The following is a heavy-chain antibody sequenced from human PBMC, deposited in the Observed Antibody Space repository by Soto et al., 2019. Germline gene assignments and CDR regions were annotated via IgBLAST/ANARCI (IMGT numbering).Heavy chain of an antibody. CDR1: GYTFTGYY. CDR2: INPNSGGT. CDR3: ARMGSRYYGSGNWFDP. Sequence: ASVKVSCKASGYTFTGYYMHWVRKAPGQGLEWMGWINPNSGGTNYAQKFQGRVTMTRDTSISTAYMELSRLRSDDTAVYYCARMGSRYYGSGNWFDPWGQGTLVTVSS. V-gene: IGHV1-2*02. D-gene: IGHD3-10*01. J-gene: IGHJ5*02.